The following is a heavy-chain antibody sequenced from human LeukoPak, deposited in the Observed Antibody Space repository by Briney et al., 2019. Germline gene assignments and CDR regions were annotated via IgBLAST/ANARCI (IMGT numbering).Heavy chain of an antibody. V-gene: IGHV5-51*01. D-gene: IGHD6-13*01. CDR3: ATTRAAAGTFNFDY. J-gene: IGHJ4*02. CDR1: GFVFTTYW. Sequence: GESLKISCKGSGFVFTTYWIGWVRQMPGKGLEWMGIIYPGDSDTRYSPSFQGQVTISADKSTSTAYLQWSSLKASDTAMYYCATTRAAAGTFNFDYWGQGTLVTVSS. CDR2: IYPGDSDT.